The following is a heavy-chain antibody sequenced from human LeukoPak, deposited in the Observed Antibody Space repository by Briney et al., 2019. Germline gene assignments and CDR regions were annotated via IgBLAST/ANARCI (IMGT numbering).Heavy chain of an antibody. D-gene: IGHD6-19*01. Sequence: SETLSLTCTVSGGSISSSSYYWGWIRQPPGKGLEWIGSIYYSGSTYYNPSLKSRVTISVDTSKNQFSLKLSSVTAADTAVYYCARGPIAVAAYYFDYWGQGTLVTVSS. CDR1: GGSISSSSYY. CDR3: ARGPIAVAAYYFDY. CDR2: IYYSGST. J-gene: IGHJ4*02. V-gene: IGHV4-39*01.